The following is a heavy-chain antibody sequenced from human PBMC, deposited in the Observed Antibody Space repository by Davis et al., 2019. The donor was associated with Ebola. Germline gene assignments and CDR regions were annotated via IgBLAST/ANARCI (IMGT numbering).Heavy chain of an antibody. CDR2: ISAYNGNT. V-gene: IGHV1-18*01. CDR1: GYTFTSYG. CDR3: ARDWGDNGPPDRFDY. D-gene: IGHD3-10*01. Sequence: ASVKVSCKASGYTFTSYGISWVRQAPGQGLEWMGWISAYNGNTNYAQKLQGRVTMTTDTSTSTAYMELRSLRSDDTAVYYCARDWGDNGPPDRFDYWGQGTLVTVSS. J-gene: IGHJ4*02.